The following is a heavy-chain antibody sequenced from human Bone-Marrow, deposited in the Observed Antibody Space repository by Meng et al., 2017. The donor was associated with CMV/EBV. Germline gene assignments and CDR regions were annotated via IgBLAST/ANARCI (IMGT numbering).Heavy chain of an antibody. CDR1: GFTFTDYA. CDR3: AKRVHYTSDGTGAGN. CDR2: ILSSGDVV. V-gene: IGHV3-23*01. J-gene: IGHJ4*02. D-gene: IGHD3-3*01. Sequence: GESLKISCAASGFTFTDYAMDWVRQAPGKGLEWVTAILSSGDVVDYVDSVKGRFTVSRDNSKNTLYLQMNSLRVDDTAVYYCAKRVHYTSDGTGAGNWGQGTTVTVSS.